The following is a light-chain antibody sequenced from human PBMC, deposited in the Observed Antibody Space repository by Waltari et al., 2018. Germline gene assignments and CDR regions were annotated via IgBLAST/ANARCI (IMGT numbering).Light chain of an antibody. CDR2: AAS. Sequence: DIQMTQSPSSLSASVGDRVTITCRASQSISSNLNWYQQKPGKAPKLLIYAASSLQSGVPSRFSGSRSETDFTLTISSLQPEDFATYYCQQSYSTPPLTFGGGTKVEIK. J-gene: IGKJ4*01. V-gene: IGKV1-39*01. CDR1: QSISSN. CDR3: QQSYSTPPLT.